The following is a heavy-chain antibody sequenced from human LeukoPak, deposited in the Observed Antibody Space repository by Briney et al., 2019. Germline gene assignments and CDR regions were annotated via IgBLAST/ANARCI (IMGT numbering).Heavy chain of an antibody. CDR3: ARDFGGYYYYYYGMDV. J-gene: IGHJ6*02. Sequence: PGGSLRLSCAASGFTFSSYAMSWVRQAPGKGLEWVSAISGSGGSTYYADSVKGRFTISRDNSKNTLYLQMNSLRAEDTAVYYCARDFGGYYYYYYGMDVWGQGTTVTVSS. V-gene: IGHV3-23*01. CDR1: GFTFSSYA. CDR2: ISGSGGST. D-gene: IGHD2-15*01.